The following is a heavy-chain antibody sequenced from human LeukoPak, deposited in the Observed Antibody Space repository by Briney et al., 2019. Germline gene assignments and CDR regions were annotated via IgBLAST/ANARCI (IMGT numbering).Heavy chain of an antibody. CDR2: VKSKADGGTT. D-gene: IGHD1-26*01. Sequence: GGSLRLSCAASGFSFNNAWMNWVRQVPGKGLEWVGRVKSKADGGTTDYAAPVEGRFTISRDDSENTLYLQMNSLKTEDTAVYYCTSDPRIGRYFDYWGQGTLVTVSS. J-gene: IGHJ4*02. CDR1: GFSFNNAW. CDR3: TSDPRIGRYFDY. V-gene: IGHV3-15*01.